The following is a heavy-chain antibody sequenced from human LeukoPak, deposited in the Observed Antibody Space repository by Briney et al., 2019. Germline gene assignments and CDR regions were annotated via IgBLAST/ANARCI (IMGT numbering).Heavy chain of an antibody. CDR3: ARDSYGDANFDT. CDR2: IYADGNT. V-gene: IGHV3-53*01. J-gene: IGHJ4*02. D-gene: IGHD4-17*01. CDR1: GFIVNTNY. Sequence: PGGSLRLSCAASGFIVNTNYMSWVRQAPGRGLEWVSFIYADGNTYYADSVKGRFTISRDISKTAVFLQMNSLRAEDTAVYYCARDSYGDANFDTWGQGTLVTVSS.